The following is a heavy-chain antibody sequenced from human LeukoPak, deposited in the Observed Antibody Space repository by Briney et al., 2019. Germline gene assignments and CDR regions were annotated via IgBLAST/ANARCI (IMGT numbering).Heavy chain of an antibody. Sequence: ASVKVACKASGDTFTGYYMHWVRQAPGQGLEWMGWINPNSGGTNYAQKFQGRVTMTRDTSISTAYMELSRLRSDDTAVYYCARDVATFGGVIANIDYWGQGTLVTVSS. CDR2: INPNSGGT. J-gene: IGHJ4*02. V-gene: IGHV1-2*02. CDR3: ARDVATFGGVIANIDY. D-gene: IGHD3-16*02. CDR1: GDTFTGYY.